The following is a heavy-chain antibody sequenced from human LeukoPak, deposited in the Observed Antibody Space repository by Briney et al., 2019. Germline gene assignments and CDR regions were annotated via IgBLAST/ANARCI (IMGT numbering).Heavy chain of an antibody. Sequence: GGTLRLSCVASGSTFSSNWMSWVRQPPGQGLDRVASISPVETEKNYMDSVKGRFTISRDNAKNSLYLQMNSLSAEDTALYYCAKLLGTETTYDYWGQGNLVTVSS. D-gene: IGHD1-7*01. CDR1: GSTFSSNW. V-gene: IGHV3-7*01. CDR3: AKLLGTETTYDY. CDR2: ISPVETEK. J-gene: IGHJ4*02.